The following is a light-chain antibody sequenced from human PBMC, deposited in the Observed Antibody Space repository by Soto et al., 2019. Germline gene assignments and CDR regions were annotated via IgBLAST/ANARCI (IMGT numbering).Light chain of an antibody. J-gene: IGKJ1*01. CDR2: KAS. CDR3: QQYHGYSRT. V-gene: IGKV1-5*03. Sequence: DIQITQSPSTLCGSVGDRVTMPCRASQTISSWLAWYQQTQGKAPKLLIYKASTLKSGVPSRFSGSGSGTEFTLTISRLQPDDFETYYCQQYHGYSRTFGQGTKVDIK. CDR1: QTISSW.